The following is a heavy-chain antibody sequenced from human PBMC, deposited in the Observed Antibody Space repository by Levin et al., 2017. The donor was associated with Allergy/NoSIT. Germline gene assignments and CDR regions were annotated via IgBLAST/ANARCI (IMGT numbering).Heavy chain of an antibody. V-gene: IGHV4-59*08. CDR3: ARRAPYYYGSGYFDY. CDR1: GGSISSYY. CDR2: IYYSGST. Sequence: SETLSLTCTVSGGSISSYYWSWIRQPPGKGLEWIGYIYYSGSTNYNPSLKSRVTISVDTSKNQFSLKLSSVTAADTAVYYCARRAPYYYGSGYFDYWGQGTLVTVSS. J-gene: IGHJ4*02. D-gene: IGHD3-10*01.